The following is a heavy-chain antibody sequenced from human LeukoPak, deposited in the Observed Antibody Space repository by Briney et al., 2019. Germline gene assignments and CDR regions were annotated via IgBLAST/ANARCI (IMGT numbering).Heavy chain of an antibody. CDR3: AKDRSCIYDVCHGEFDY. CDR2: ISCSGGST. CDR1: GFLFSSHA. Sequence: GGSLRLSCAASGFLFSSHAMSWVRQAPGKGLEWVSIISCSGGSTYYADSVKGRFTISRDNSKNTGYLQMNSLRAEDTAVYYCAKDRSCIYDVCHGEFDYWGQGTLVTVSS. D-gene: IGHD2-8*01. V-gene: IGHV3-23*01. J-gene: IGHJ4*02.